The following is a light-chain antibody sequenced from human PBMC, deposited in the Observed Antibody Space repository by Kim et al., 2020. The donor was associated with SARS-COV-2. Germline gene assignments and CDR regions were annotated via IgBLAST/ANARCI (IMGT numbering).Light chain of an antibody. CDR2: AAS. CDR3: QQYDHYPRT. V-gene: IGKV1D-16*01. CDR1: QSISSW. Sequence: DIQLTQSPSLVSASVGDTVTITCRASQSISSWLAWYQQKPEKAPKSLIYAASSLQSGVPSRFSGSGSGTHFTLTINSLQPEDFATYYCQQYDHYPRTFGPGTKVDIK. J-gene: IGKJ1*01.